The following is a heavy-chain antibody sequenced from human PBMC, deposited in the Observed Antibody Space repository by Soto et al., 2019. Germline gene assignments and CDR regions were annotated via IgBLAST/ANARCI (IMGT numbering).Heavy chain of an antibody. CDR3: AKEPFSITIFRVSGMDV. CDR1: GGSISSGDYY. V-gene: IGHV4-30-4*01. D-gene: IGHD3-3*01. J-gene: IGHJ6*02. CDR2: IHYSGST. Sequence: QVQLQESGPGLVKPSQTLSLTCTVSGGSISSGDYYWSWIRQPPGKGLEWIGYIHYSGSTYYNPSLNSRLTISLDTSKNQFSLNLSSVTAADTAVYYCAKEPFSITIFRVSGMDVWGRGTTVTVSS.